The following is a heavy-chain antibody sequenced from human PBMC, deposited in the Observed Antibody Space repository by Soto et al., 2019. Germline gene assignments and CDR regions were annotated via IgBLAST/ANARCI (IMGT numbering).Heavy chain of an antibody. CDR3: ARTLYYYDSSGYPYDY. J-gene: IGHJ4*02. CDR2: INPNSGGT. V-gene: IGHV1-2*02. Sequence: ASVKVACKSSGYTVTIYVMDGLLQAPGQGLEWMGWINPNSGGTNYAQKFQGRVTMTRDTSISTAYMELSRLRSDDTAVYYCARTLYYYDSSGYPYDYWGQGTLVTVSS. D-gene: IGHD3-22*01. CDR1: GYTVTIYV.